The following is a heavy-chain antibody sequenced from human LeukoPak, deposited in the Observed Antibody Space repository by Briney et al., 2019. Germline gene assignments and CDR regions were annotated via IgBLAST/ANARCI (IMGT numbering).Heavy chain of an antibody. Sequence: GGSLRLSCAAFGFTFNNYAMTWVRQAPGKGLEWVSTIIGSGGNTDYADSVKGRFTISRDNSKDTLFLQMDSLRVEDMAVYYCATFCSGGDCYTFAPWGQGTLVTVS. D-gene: IGHD2-21*02. J-gene: IGHJ5*02. CDR3: ATFCSGGDCYTFAP. CDR2: IIGSGGNT. CDR1: GFTFNNYA. V-gene: IGHV3-23*01.